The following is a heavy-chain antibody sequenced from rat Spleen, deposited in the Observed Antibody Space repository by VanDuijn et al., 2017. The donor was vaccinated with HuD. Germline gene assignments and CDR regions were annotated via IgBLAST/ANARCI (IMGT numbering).Heavy chain of an antibody. Sequence: EVQLVESGGGLVQPGMSLKLSCAASGFTFSDYNMAWVRQAPKKGLEWIASISTEGDNIYYRDSVKGRFTISRDNAKNTQYLQMDSLRSEDTATYYCTRHGGLRNWFAYWGQGTLVTVSS. CDR3: TRHGGLRNWFAY. J-gene: IGHJ3*01. CDR1: GFTFSDYN. V-gene: IGHV5S23*01. CDR2: ISTEGDNI. D-gene: IGHD1-11*01.